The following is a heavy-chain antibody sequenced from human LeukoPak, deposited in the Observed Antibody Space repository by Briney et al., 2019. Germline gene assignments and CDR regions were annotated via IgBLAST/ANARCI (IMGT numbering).Heavy chain of an antibody. J-gene: IGHJ4*02. CDR2: ISYDGSNK. D-gene: IGHD2-21*02. V-gene: IGHV3-30*18. CDR3: AKDMGYRGGDVLDY. CDR1: GFTFSSYG. Sequence: QSGGSLRLSCAASGFTFSSYGMHWVRQAPGKGLEWVAVISYDGSNKYYADSVKGRFTISRDNSKNTLYLQMNSLRAEDTAVYYCAKDMGYRGGDVLDYWGQGTLVTVSS.